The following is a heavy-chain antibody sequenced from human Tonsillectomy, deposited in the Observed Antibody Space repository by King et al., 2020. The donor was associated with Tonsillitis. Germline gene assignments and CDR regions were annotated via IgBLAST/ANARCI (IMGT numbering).Heavy chain of an antibody. Sequence: VQLVESGGGVVQPGRSLRLSCAASGFTFSSYAMHWVRQAPGKGLEWVAVISYDGSNKYYADSVKGRFTISRDNSKNTLYLQMNSLRAEDTAVYYCARADYYDSSGYYFEFDYWGQGTLVTVSS. D-gene: IGHD3-22*01. CDR3: ARADYYDSSGYYFEFDY. V-gene: IGHV3-30-3*01. CDR2: ISYDGSNK. J-gene: IGHJ4*02. CDR1: GFTFSSYA.